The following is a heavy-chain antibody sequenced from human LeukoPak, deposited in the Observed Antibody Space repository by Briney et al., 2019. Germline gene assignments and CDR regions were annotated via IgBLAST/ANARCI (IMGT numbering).Heavy chain of an antibody. CDR2: IYYSGST. V-gene: IGHV4-39*07. CDR3: AYGSGYYYYYYYMDV. Sequence: SETLSLTCTVSGGSISSSSYYWGWIRQPPGKGLEWIGSIYYSGSTYHNPSLKSRVTISVDTSRNQFSLKLSSVTAADTAVYYCAYGSGYYYYYYYMDVWGKGTTVTVSS. J-gene: IGHJ6*03. D-gene: IGHD3-10*01. CDR1: GGSISSSSYY.